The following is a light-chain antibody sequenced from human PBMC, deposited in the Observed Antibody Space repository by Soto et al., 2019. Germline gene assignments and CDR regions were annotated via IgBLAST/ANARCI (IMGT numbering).Light chain of an antibody. CDR1: QDITNR. CDR3: QQADSLPRT. Sequence: DIQMTQSPSSVSASVGDRVTITCRASQDITNRLAWYQQKPGKAPKLLIYFAFNLESGVPSRFIGSGSGTDFTLTITSLQPEDFATYYCQQADSLPRTFGGGTKVEIK. CDR2: FAF. J-gene: IGKJ4*01. V-gene: IGKV1-12*01.